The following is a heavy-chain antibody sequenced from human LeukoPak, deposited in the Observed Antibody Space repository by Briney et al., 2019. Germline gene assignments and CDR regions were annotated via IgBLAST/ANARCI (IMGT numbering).Heavy chain of an antibody. CDR1: GFSLSTYG. V-gene: IGHV3-23*01. CDR3: AKDHETVVVVFFF. Sequence: GASLRLSCAASGFSLSTYGVSWVRQPPGKGLEWVSGITGTGGSTYYADSVKGRFTVSRDTSKNTLYLQMNSLRAEDTAIYYCAKDHETVVVVFFFGARGPRATVP. J-gene: IGHJ4*02. CDR2: ITGTGGST. D-gene: IGHD2-21*01.